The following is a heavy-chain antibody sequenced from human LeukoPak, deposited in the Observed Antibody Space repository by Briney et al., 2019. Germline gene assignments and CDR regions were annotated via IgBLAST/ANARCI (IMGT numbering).Heavy chain of an antibody. Sequence: GRSLRLSCAASGFTSSDYNMHWVRQAPGKGLEWVAVMSYDGSSQHYADSVKGRFTISRDNSKSTLFLQMNSLRAEDTALYYCARVVGAPLYYFDSWGQGTLVTVSS. CDR3: ARVVGAPLYYFDS. V-gene: IGHV3-30-3*01. J-gene: IGHJ4*02. CDR1: GFTSSDYN. CDR2: MSYDGSSQ. D-gene: IGHD1-26*01.